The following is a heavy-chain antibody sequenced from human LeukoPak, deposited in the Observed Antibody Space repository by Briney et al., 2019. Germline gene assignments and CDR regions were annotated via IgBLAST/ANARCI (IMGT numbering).Heavy chain of an antibody. Sequence: GGSLRLSCAASGFTFNNYAMNWVRQAPGKGLEWVSSISGGGETTYYADSAKGRFTISRDNSQNTLYLQMNSLRTEDTAVYYCARDYADYVGYFFFDYWGQGTLVTVSS. CDR1: GFTFNNYA. CDR2: ISGGGETT. V-gene: IGHV3-23*01. CDR3: ARDYADYVGYFFFDY. J-gene: IGHJ4*02. D-gene: IGHD4-17*01.